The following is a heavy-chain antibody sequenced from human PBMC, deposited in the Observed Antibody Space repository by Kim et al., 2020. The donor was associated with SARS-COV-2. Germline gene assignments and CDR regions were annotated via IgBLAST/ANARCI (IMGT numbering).Heavy chain of an antibody. V-gene: IGHV3-23*01. CDR3: AREDYIDYQWGVFDY. CDR1: GFTFISYA. J-gene: IGHJ4*02. D-gene: IGHD4-17*01. Sequence: GGSLRLSCAASGFTFISYAMGWVRQAPGKGLEWVAGIKGSGSETFYADSVKGRFTITRDNSQNTLYLQMKRVTAEDTAVYYCAREDYIDYQWGVFDYWGQGTLVTVSS. CDR2: IKGSGSET.